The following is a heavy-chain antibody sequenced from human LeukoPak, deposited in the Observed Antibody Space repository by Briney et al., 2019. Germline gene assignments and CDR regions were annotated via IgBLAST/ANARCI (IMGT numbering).Heavy chain of an antibody. CDR1: GFTFSDYW. Sequence: GGSLRLSCVASGFTFSDYWMSWVRQAPGKGLEWVSYISSSGSAIYYADSVKGRFTISRDNAKNSLYLQMNSLRDDDTAVYYCAKDGALYYGMDVWGQGTTVTVSS. J-gene: IGHJ6*02. V-gene: IGHV3-11*04. D-gene: IGHD3-16*01. CDR3: AKDGALYYGMDV. CDR2: ISSSGSAI.